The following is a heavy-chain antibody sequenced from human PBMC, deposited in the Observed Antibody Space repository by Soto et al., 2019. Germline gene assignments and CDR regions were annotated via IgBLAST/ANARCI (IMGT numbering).Heavy chain of an antibody. V-gene: IGHV3-30-3*01. D-gene: IGHD3-16*01. CDR1: GFTFSSYA. Sequence: GGSLRLSCAASGFTFSSYAMHWVRQAPGKGLEWVAVISYDGSNKYYADSVKGRFTISRDNSKNTLYLQMNSLRAEDTAVYYCARGGQTDAFDIWGQGTMVTVSS. J-gene: IGHJ3*02. CDR3: ARGGQTDAFDI. CDR2: ISYDGSNK.